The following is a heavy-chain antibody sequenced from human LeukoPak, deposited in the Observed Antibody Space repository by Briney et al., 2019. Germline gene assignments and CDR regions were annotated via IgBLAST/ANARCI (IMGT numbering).Heavy chain of an antibody. CDR1: GYTFTDYY. Sequence: ASVKISCKVSGYTFTDYYMHWVQQAPGKGLEWMGLVDPEDGETIYAEKFQGRVTITADTSTDTACMELSSLRSEDTAVYYCATHAKYYYDSSGYYWGQGTLVTVSS. J-gene: IGHJ4*02. D-gene: IGHD3-22*01. CDR2: VDPEDGET. V-gene: IGHV1-69-2*01. CDR3: ATHAKYYYDSSGYY.